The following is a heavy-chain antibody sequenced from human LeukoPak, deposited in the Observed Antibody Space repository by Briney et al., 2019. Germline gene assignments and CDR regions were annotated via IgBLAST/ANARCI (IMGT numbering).Heavy chain of an antibody. CDR2: IGLASGVT. CDR3: TRDHNWAFDY. Sequence: GGSLRLSYAASGFIFSSYSMNWVRQAPGRGLEWISYIGLASGVTSYADSVKGRFAISSDTARNSLYLHMHTLRAEDTAVYYCTRDHNWAFDYWGQGALVTVSS. V-gene: IGHV3-48*04. D-gene: IGHD1-20*01. CDR1: GFIFSSYS. J-gene: IGHJ4*02.